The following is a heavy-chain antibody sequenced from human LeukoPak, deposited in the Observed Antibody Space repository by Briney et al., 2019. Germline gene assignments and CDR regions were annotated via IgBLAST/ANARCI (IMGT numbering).Heavy chain of an antibody. CDR1: GLTFSNYW. J-gene: IGHJ4*02. D-gene: IGHD3-10*01. CDR3: AKDHRLVLWFGESQPFDY. Sequence: PGGSLRLSCAASGLTFSNYWMHWVRQAPGKGLEWVAFIRYDGSNKYYADSVKGRFTISRDNSKNTLYLQMNSLRAEDTAVYYCAKDHRLVLWFGESQPFDYWGQGTLVTVSS. CDR2: IRYDGSNK. V-gene: IGHV3-30*02.